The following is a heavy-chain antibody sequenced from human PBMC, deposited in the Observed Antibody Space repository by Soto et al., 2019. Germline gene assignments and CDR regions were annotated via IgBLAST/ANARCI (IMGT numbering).Heavy chain of an antibody. V-gene: IGHV3-66*01. CDR3: ASEPPEYYYYGMYV. Sequence: GGSLRLSCAASGFTVSSNYMSWVRQAPGKGLEWVSVIYSGGSTYYADSVKGRFTISRDNSKNTLYLQMNSLRAEDTAVYYCASEPPEYYYYGMYVWGQGNTVTVSS. J-gene: IGHJ6*02. CDR1: GFTVSSNY. CDR2: IYSGGST.